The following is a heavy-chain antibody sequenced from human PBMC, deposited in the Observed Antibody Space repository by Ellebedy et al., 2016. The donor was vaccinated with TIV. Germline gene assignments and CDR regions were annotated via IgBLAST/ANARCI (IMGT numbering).Heavy chain of an antibody. CDR2: IIPIFGTS. V-gene: IGHV1-69*13. Sequence: AASVKVSCKASGFPFISYAISSLRQAPGQGLEWMGGIIPIFGTSNYAQKFQGRVTITADESTSTAYMELSSLRSEDTAVYYCARDHYYDSSGYYEGHFDYWGQGTLVTVSS. CDR3: ARDHYYDSSGYYEGHFDY. J-gene: IGHJ4*02. D-gene: IGHD3-22*01. CDR1: GFPFISYA.